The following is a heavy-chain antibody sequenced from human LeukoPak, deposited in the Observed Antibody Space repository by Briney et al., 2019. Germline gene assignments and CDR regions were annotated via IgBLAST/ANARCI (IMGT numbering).Heavy chain of an antibody. V-gene: IGHV3-33*06. J-gene: IGHJ4*02. CDR3: ANLRGYCSGGTCYEIDH. CDR1: GFTFSSHG. CDR2: IWDDVSNN. Sequence: GRSLRLSCAASGFTFSSHGMHWVRQAPGKGLEWVAVIWDDVSNNYYADSVEGRFTVSRNNSKNTLYLQMNSLRAEDTAVYYCANLRGYCSGGTCYEIDHWGQGTLVTVSS. D-gene: IGHD2-15*01.